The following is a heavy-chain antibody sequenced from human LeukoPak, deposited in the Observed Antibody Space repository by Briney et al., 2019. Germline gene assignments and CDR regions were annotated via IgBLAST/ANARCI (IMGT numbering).Heavy chain of an antibody. CDR2: IFYSGRT. V-gene: IGHV4-31*03. D-gene: IGHD3-10*01. CDR1: GGSISSGGHY. CDR3: ARDVGVRAFGI. Sequence: SETLSLTCTVSGGSISSGGHYWSWIRQHPGKGLEWIGYIFYSGRTYYNPSLESRVTISLDTSKNHFSLRLTLVAAADTAVYFCARDVGVRAFGIWGQGIMVTVSS. J-gene: IGHJ3*02.